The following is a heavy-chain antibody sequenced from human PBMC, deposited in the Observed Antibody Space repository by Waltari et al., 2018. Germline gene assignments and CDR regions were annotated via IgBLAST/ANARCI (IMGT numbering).Heavy chain of an antibody. V-gene: IGHV3-48*04. Sequence: EVQLVESGGGLVQPGGSLRLSCEASGFTLSRYTMNWVRQAPGKGLEWVSSISSTSSSISYADSVKGRIITSRDNDKNSLYLQMNSLRAEDTAVYYCAREEVRYCSGGTCSDFDYWGQGTLVTVSS. J-gene: IGHJ4*02. CDR2: ISSTSSSI. D-gene: IGHD2-15*01. CDR3: AREEVRYCSGGTCSDFDY. CDR1: GFTLSRYT.